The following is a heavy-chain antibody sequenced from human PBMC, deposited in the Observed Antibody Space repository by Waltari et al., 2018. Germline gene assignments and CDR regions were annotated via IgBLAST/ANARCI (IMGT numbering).Heavy chain of an antibody. D-gene: IGHD6-13*01. Sequence: QVQLQESGPGLVKPSETLSLTCTVSGGSISSYYWSWIRQPAGKGLEWIGRIYTSGSTTYNPSLKSRVTMSVDTSKNQFSLKLSSVTAADTAVYYCASLIYSSSWALFDYWGQGTLVTVSS. J-gene: IGHJ4*02. CDR2: IYTSGST. CDR3: ASLIYSSSWALFDY. V-gene: IGHV4-4*07. CDR1: GGSISSYY.